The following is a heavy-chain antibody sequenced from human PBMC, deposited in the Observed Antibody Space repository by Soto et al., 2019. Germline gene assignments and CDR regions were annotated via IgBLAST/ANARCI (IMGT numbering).Heavy chain of an antibody. CDR1: GFIFSDYF. Sequence: KPGGSLRLSCAASGFIFSDYFMSWIRQAPGKGLEWVSFISSSSSYIYYADSVKGRFTISRDNAKNSLYLQMNSLRAEDTAVYYCARDLLSGTRAFDIWGQGTMVTV. D-gene: IGHD3-3*01. V-gene: IGHV3-11*06. CDR2: ISSSSSYI. J-gene: IGHJ3*02. CDR3: ARDLLSGTRAFDI.